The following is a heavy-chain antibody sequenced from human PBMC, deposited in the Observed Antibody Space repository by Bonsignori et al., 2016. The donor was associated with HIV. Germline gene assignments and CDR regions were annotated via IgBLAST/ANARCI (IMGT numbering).Heavy chain of an antibody. CDR2: INPNSGGT. V-gene: IGHV1-2*02. Sequence: WVRQAPGQGLEWMGWINPNSGGTNYAQKFQGRVTMTRDTSISTAYMELSRLRSDDTAVYYCARVTWEYYYGSGSYYNAGAPNNYYMDVWGKGTTVTVSS. CDR3: ARVTWEYYYGSGSYYNAGAPNNYYMDV. J-gene: IGHJ6*03. D-gene: IGHD3-10*01.